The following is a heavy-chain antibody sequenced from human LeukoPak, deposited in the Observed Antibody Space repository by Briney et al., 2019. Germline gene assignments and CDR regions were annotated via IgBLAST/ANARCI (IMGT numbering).Heavy chain of an antibody. V-gene: IGHV3-33*01. CDR3: ARDLGYYDSSGTFDY. J-gene: IGHJ4*02. D-gene: IGHD3-22*01. Sequence: PGRSLRLSCAASGFTFSSYGMHWVRQAPGKGLEWVAVIWYDGSNKYYADSVKGRFTISRDNSKNTLYLQMNSLRAEDTAVYYCARDLGYYDSSGTFDYWGQGTLVTVSS. CDR2: IWYDGSNK. CDR1: GFTFSSYG.